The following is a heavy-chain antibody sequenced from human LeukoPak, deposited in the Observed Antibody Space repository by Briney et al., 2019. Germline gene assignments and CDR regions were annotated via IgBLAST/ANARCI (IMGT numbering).Heavy chain of an antibody. CDR2: INPNSGGT. CDR3: ARVYDYDFWSGYRHDSDY. J-gene: IGHJ4*02. Sequence: ASVKVSCKASGYTFTGYYMHWVRQAPGQGLEWMGRINPNSGGTNYAQKFQGRVTMTRDTSISTAYMELSRLRSDDTAVYYCARVYDYDFWSGYRHDSDYWGQGTLVTVSS. CDR1: GYTFTGYY. D-gene: IGHD3-3*01. V-gene: IGHV1-2*06.